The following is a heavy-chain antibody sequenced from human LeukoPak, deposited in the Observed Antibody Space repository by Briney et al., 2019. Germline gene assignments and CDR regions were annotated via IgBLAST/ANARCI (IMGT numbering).Heavy chain of an antibody. CDR1: GFTFSNAW. Sequence: PGESLRLSCAAFGFTFSNAWMNWVRQAPGKGLEWVARIRSKGDGETTNYAAPVRGRFTISRDDSKTTLFLQMNSLKIEDTAVYFCVTEVSSYYGMDVWGQGTTVTVSS. CDR2: IRSKGDGETT. CDR3: VTEVSSYYGMDV. J-gene: IGHJ6*02. V-gene: IGHV3-15*01.